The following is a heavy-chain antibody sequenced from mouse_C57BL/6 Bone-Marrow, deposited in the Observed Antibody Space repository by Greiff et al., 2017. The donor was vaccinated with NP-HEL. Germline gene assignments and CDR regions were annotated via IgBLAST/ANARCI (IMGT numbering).Heavy chain of an antibody. J-gene: IGHJ1*03. D-gene: IGHD1-1*01. CDR3: ARYHYGSSYGYFDV. Sequence: QVQLQQSGAELVRPGASVKLSCKASGYTFTDYYINWVKQRPGQGLEWIARIYPGSGNTYYNEKFKGKATLTAEKSSSTAYMQLSSLTSEDSAVYFCARYHYGSSYGYFDVWGTGTTVTVSS. CDR1: GYTFTDYY. CDR2: IYPGSGNT. V-gene: IGHV1-76*01.